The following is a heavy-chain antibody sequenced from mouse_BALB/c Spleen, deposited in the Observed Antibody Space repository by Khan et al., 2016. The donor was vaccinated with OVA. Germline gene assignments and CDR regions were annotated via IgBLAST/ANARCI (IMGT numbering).Heavy chain of an antibody. J-gene: IGHJ4*01. Sequence: EVKLEESGPDLVKPSQSLSLTCTVTGYSITSGYSWHWIRQFPGNQLEWMGSIYFSGTINYNPSLKSRISITRDTSKNQFFLQLNSVTTADTAAYCCARDGNYIDYWGQGTSVTVSS. CDR3: ARDGNYIDY. V-gene: IGHV3-1*02. CDR2: IYFSGTI. CDR1: GYSITSGYS. D-gene: IGHD2-1*01.